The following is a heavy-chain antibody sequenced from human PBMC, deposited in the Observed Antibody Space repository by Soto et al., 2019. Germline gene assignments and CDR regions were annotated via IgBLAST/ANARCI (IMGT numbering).Heavy chain of an antibody. CDR1: GFTFSSYG. Sequence: QVQLVESGGGVVQPGRSLRLSCAASGFTFSSYGMHWVRQAPGKGLEWVAVIWYDGSNKYYADSVKGRFTISRDNSKNTLYLQMNSLRAEDTAVYYCARARAAAGTLYDPWGQGTLVTVSS. V-gene: IGHV3-33*01. D-gene: IGHD6-13*01. CDR3: ARARAAAGTLYDP. CDR2: IWYDGSNK. J-gene: IGHJ5*02.